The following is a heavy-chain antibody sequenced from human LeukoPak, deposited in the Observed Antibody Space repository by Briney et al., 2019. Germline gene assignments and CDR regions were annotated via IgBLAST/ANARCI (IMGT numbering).Heavy chain of an antibody. D-gene: IGHD5-12*01. CDR1: GFDFSGSA. V-gene: IGHV3-73*01. CDR2: IRIKANSYAT. CDR3: ASYPAGYSGYDWGNY. Sequence: GGSLRLSCAASGFDFSGSAIHWVRQASGKGLVWVGRIRIKANSYATAYAASVRGRFTISRDDSKNTAYLQMNSLKTEDTAVYYCASYPAGYSGYDWGNYWGQGTLVTVSS. J-gene: IGHJ4*02.